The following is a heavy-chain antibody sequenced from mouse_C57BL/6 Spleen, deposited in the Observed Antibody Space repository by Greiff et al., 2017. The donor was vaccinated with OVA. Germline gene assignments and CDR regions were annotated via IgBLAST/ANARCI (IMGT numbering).Heavy chain of an antibody. V-gene: IGHV1-15*01. CDR1: GYTFTDYE. CDR3: TRHLHYFDY. J-gene: IGHJ2*01. Sequence: QVQLKQSGAELVRPGASVTLSCKASGYTFTDYEMHWVKQTPVHGLEWIGAIDPETGGTAYNQKFKGKAILTADKSSSTAYMELRSLTSEDSAVYYCTRHLHYFDYWGQGTTLTVSS. CDR2: IDPETGGT.